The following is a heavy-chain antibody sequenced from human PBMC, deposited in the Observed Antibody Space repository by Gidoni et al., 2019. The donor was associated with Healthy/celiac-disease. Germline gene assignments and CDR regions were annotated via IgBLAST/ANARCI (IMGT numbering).Heavy chain of an antibody. CDR3: ARGGRGGYDYGWGSYRYYYYYGMDV. CDR2: INHIGST. Sequence: QVQLQQWGAGLLKPSETLSLTCAVSGGSFSGSSCRCIRQPTGNGLEWIGEINHIGSTNYNPSLKSRGTRSGDTSKNQVSLKRSSVTAADTAVYYCARGGRGGYDYGWGSYRYYYYYGMDVWGQGTTVTVSS. V-gene: IGHV4-34*01. J-gene: IGHJ6*02. D-gene: IGHD3-16*02. CDR1: GGSFSGSS.